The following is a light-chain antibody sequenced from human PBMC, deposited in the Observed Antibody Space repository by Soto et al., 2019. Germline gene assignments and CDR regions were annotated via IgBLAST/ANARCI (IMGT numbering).Light chain of an antibody. J-gene: IGKJ2*01. Sequence: EIVLTQSPGTLSLSPGERATLSCMASQRVSSSYLAWYQQKPGQAPRLLIYGASTRATGIPDRFSGSGSVTDFTLTISRLEPEDFAVYFCQRYGSSPPFTFGQGTKVEI. CDR3: QRYGSSPPFT. V-gene: IGKV3-20*01. CDR1: QRVSSSY. CDR2: GAS.